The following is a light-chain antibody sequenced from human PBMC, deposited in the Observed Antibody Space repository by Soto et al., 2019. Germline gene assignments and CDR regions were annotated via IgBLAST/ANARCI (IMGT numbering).Light chain of an antibody. CDR3: HQYGSSPWT. Sequence: EIVLTQSPGTLSLSPGERATLSCRASQSVTRSSLAWYQQKPGQAPRLLIYGASSRAPGIPDRFSGSGSGTHFTLDVSRLEPEDFAMYYCHQYGSSPWTFGQGTKVAIK. CDR2: GAS. CDR1: QSVTRSS. J-gene: IGKJ1*01. V-gene: IGKV3-20*01.